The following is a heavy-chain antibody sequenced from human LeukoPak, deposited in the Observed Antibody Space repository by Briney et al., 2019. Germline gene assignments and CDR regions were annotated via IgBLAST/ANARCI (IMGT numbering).Heavy chain of an antibody. J-gene: IGHJ4*02. CDR2: ISYDGSNK. CDR3: ARGQRIVAAAGTDY. D-gene: IGHD6-13*01. V-gene: IGHV3-30-3*01. Sequence: PGGSLRLSCAASGFTFSSYAMHWVRQAPGKGLEWVAVISYDGSNKYYADSVKGRFTISRDNSKNTLYLQMNSLRAEDTAVYYCARGQRIVAAAGTDYWGQGTLVTVSS. CDR1: GFTFSSYA.